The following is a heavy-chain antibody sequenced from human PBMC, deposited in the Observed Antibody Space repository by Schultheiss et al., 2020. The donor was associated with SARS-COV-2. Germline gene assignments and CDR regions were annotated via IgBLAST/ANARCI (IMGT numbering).Heavy chain of an antibody. D-gene: IGHD2-2*02. Sequence: SETLSLTCTVSGGSISSYYWSWIRQPPGKGLEWIGYIYYSGSTNYNPSLKSRVTISVDTSKNQFSLKLSSVTAADTAVYYCARGVSCSSTSCFTYNWFDPWGQGTLVTVSS. J-gene: IGHJ5*02. CDR2: IYYSGST. CDR3: ARGVSCSSTSCFTYNWFDP. V-gene: IGHV4-59*12. CDR1: GGSISSYY.